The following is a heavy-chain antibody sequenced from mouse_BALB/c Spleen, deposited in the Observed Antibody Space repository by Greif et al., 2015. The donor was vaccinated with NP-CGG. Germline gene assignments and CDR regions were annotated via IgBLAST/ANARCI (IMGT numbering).Heavy chain of an antibody. CDR1: GFDFSRYW. Sequence: EVHLVESGGGLVQPGGSLKLSCAASGFDFSRYWMSWVRQAPGKGLEWIGEINPDSSTINYTPSLKDKFIISRDNAKNTLYLQMSKVRSEGTALYYCARPLYDGYYVWFAYWGQGTLVTVSA. CDR3: ARPLYDGYYVWFAY. V-gene: IGHV4-1*02. J-gene: IGHJ3*01. CDR2: INPDSSTI. D-gene: IGHD2-3*01.